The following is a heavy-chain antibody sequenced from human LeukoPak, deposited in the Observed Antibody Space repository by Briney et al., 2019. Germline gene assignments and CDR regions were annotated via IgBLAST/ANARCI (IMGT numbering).Heavy chain of an antibody. CDR1: GYSISSGYY. CDR2: IYHSGST. J-gene: IGHJ4*02. V-gene: IGHV4-38-2*02. CDR3: ARDPYGGYASFDY. D-gene: IGHD5-12*01. Sequence: SETLSLTCTVSGYSISSGYYWGWIRQPPGKGLEWIGSIYHSGSTYYNPSLKSRVTISVDTSKNQFSLKLSSVTAADTAVYYCARDPYGGYASFDYWGQGTLVTVSS.